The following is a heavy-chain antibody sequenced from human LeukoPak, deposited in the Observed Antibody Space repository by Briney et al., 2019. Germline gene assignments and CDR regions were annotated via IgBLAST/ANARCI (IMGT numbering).Heavy chain of an antibody. CDR1: GGSISSSSYY. J-gene: IGHJ6*02. D-gene: IGHD3-16*01. Sequence: PSETLSLTCTVSGGSISSSSYYWGWIRQPPGKGLEGIGSIYYSGSTYYNPSLKSRVTISVDTSKNQFSLKLSSVTAADTAVYYCARLPVWGSKGVSGMDVWGQGTTVTVSS. CDR3: ARLPVWGSKGVSGMDV. V-gene: IGHV4-39*01. CDR2: IYYSGST.